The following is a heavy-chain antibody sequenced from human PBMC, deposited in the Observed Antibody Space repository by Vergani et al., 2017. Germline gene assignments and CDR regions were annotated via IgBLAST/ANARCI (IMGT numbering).Heavy chain of an antibody. CDR3: ARDLGGYSGYGEYWFDP. CDR2: IIPIFGTA. D-gene: IGHD5-12*01. Sequence: QVQLVQSGAEVKKPGSSVKVSCKASGGTFSSYAISWVRQAPGQGLEWMGGIIPIFGTANYAQKFQGRVTITADESTSTAYMELSSLRSEDTAVYYCARDLGGYSGYGEYWFDPWGQGTLVTVSS. J-gene: IGHJ5*02. CDR1: GGTFSSYA. V-gene: IGHV1-69*12.